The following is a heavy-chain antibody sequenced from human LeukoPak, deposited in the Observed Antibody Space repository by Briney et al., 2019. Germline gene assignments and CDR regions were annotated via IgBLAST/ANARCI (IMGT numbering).Heavy chain of an antibody. CDR3: AKEMGGYSYGTNFDY. CDR2: VRYDGSNK. CDR1: GFTFSSYG. D-gene: IGHD5-18*01. Sequence: GGSLRLSCAASGFTFSSYGMHWVRQAPGKGLEWVAFVRYDGSNKYYADSVKGRFTISRDNSKNTLYLQMNSLRAEDTAVYYCAKEMGGYSYGTNFDYWGQGTLVTVSS. V-gene: IGHV3-30*02. J-gene: IGHJ4*02.